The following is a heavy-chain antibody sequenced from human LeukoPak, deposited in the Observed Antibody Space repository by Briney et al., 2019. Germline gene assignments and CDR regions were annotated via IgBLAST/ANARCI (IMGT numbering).Heavy chain of an antibody. CDR1: GFTFSSYA. J-gene: IGHJ4*02. CDR3: ARQYSSSPRKYYFDY. Sequence: GGSLRLSCAASGFTFSSYAMHWVRQAPGKGLEWVAVISYDGSNKYYADSVKGRFTISRDNSKNTLYLQMNSLRAEDTAVYYCARQYSSSPRKYYFDYWGQGTLVTVSS. D-gene: IGHD6-13*01. CDR2: ISYDGSNK. V-gene: IGHV3-30*04.